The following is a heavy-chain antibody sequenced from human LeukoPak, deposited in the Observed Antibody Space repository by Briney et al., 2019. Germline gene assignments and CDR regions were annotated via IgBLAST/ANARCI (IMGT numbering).Heavy chain of an antibody. Sequence: GGSLRLSCAASGFTVSSNYMSWVRQAPGKGLEWVSVIYSGGSTYYADSVKGRFTISRDNSKNTLYLQMGSLRAEDMAVYYCARGSQLRYFDWLSDYWGQGTLVTVSS. CDR1: GFTVSSNY. D-gene: IGHD3-9*01. CDR3: ARGSQLRYFDWLSDY. V-gene: IGHV3-53*05. J-gene: IGHJ4*02. CDR2: IYSGGST.